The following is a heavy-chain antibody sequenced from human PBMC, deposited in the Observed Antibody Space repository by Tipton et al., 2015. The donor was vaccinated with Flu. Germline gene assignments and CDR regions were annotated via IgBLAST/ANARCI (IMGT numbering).Heavy chain of an antibody. Sequence: SLRLSCAASGFTFSSYWMHWVRQAPGKGLVWVSRIKNDGSVTNYADSVKGRFTISRDNARNTLYLQMNSLRAEDTAVYYCALYGFGVHWGQGTLVTVSS. J-gene: IGHJ4*02. CDR1: GFTFSSYW. CDR2: IKNDGSVT. D-gene: IGHD3-10*01. CDR3: ALYGFGVH. V-gene: IGHV3-74*01.